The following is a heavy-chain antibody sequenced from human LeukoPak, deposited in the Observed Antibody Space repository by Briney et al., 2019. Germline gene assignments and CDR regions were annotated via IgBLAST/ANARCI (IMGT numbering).Heavy chain of an antibody. CDR3: ARGRGFITMVRGVINV. V-gene: IGHV3-30*02. Sequence: PGGSLRLSCAASGFTFSSYGMHWVRQAPGKGLEWVAFIRYDGSNKYYADSVKGRFTISRDNSKNTLYLQMNSLRAEDTAVYYCARGRGFITMVRGVINVWGKGTTVTVSS. J-gene: IGHJ6*04. D-gene: IGHD3-10*01. CDR2: IRYDGSNK. CDR1: GFTFSSYG.